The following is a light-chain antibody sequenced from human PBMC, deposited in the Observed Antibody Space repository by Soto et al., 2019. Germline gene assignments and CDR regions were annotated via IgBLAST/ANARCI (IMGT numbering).Light chain of an antibody. V-gene: IGKV3-15*01. CDR2: GAA. J-gene: IGKJ1*01. CDR3: QQYTNWPWT. CDR1: QSISGA. Sequence: EIVMTQSPATLSVSPGGRATLSCRASQSISGALAWYQQKPGQAPRLLIYGAATRATSFPARFSGSGSGTDFTITISSLPSEYFSVYYCQQYTNWPWTFGQGTKVEIQ.